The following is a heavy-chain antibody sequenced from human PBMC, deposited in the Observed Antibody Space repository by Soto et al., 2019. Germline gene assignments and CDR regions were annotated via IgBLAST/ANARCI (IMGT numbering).Heavy chain of an antibody. CDR3: ARGLAAAGLFGSGF. Sequence: SETLSLTCTVSGGSISSDGSYWSWIRQHPGKGLEWIGCLFYGGSTYYNPSLKSRVTISVDTSKNQFSLKLSSVTAADTAVYYCARGLAAAGLFGSGFCGQGILVTVSS. CDR2: LFYGGST. CDR1: GGSISSDGSY. D-gene: IGHD6-13*01. J-gene: IGHJ4*02. V-gene: IGHV4-31*03.